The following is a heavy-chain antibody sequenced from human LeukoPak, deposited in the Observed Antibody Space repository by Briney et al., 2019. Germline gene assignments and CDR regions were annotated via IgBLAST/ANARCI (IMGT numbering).Heavy chain of an antibody. V-gene: IGHV3-21*01. D-gene: IGHD5-18*01. CDR3: ARDMDTAMVTQDY. J-gene: IGHJ4*02. CDR1: GFTFSSYS. Sequence: GGSLRLSCAASGFTFSSYSMNWVRQAPGKWLEWVSSISSSSSYIYYADSVKGRFTISRDNARNSLYLQMNSLRAEDTAVYYCARDMDTAMVTQDYWGQGTLVTVSS. CDR2: ISSSSSYI.